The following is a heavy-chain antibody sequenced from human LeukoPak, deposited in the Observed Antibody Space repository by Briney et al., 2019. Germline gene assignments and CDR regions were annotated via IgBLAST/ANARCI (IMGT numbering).Heavy chain of an antibody. J-gene: IGHJ4*02. D-gene: IGHD6-19*01. V-gene: IGHV3-33*06. CDR3: AKDFDSSGCYEAFDY. Sequence: GGSLRLSCAASGFTFSSYGMHWVRQAPGRGLEWVAVIWYDGSNKYYADSVKGRFTISRDNSKNTLYLQMNSLRAEDTAVYYCAKDFDSSGCYEAFDYWGQGTLVTVSS. CDR2: IWYDGSNK. CDR1: GFTFSSYG.